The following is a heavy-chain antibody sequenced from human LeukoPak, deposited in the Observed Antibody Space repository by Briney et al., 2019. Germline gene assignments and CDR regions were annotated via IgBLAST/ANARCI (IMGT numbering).Heavy chain of an antibody. Sequence: SQTLSLTCTVSGGSISSGSYYWSWIRQPAGKGLEWIGRIYTSGSTNYNPSLKSRVTISVETSKNQFSLKLSFLPAADTAVYYCARDRLDYDWFDPWGQGTLVTVSS. CDR2: IYTSGST. CDR1: GGSISSGSYY. V-gene: IGHV4-61*02. D-gene: IGHD4/OR15-4a*01. CDR3: ARDRLDYDWFDP. J-gene: IGHJ5*02.